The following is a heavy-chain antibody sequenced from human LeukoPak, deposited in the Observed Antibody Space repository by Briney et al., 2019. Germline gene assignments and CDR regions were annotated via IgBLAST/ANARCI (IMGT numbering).Heavy chain of an antibody. V-gene: IGHV3-48*03. D-gene: IGHD2-21*02. CDR2: TSRGGSDI. Sequence: GGSLRLSCATSGFTFSNHEMNWVRQAPGKGLEWVAYTSRGGSDISYADSVKGRFTISTDNANSSLYLQMNSLRAEDTAVYFCVRARLIRLENFFDYWGQGTLVTVSS. J-gene: IGHJ4*02. CDR1: GFTFSNHE. CDR3: VRARLIRLENFFDY.